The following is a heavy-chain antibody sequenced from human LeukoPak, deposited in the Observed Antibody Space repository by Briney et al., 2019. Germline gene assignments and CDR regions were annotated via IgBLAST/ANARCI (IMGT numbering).Heavy chain of an antibody. D-gene: IGHD6-13*01. V-gene: IGHV1-2*02. Sequence: ASVTVSCKASGYTFTGYYMHWVRQAPGQGLEWMGWINPNSGGTNYAQKFQGRVTMTRDTSISTAYMELSRLRSDDTAVYYCAREIGIAAAAWYYSYMDIWGKGTTVTVSS. CDR2: INPNSGGT. CDR3: AREIGIAAAAWYYSYMDI. J-gene: IGHJ6*03. CDR1: GYTFTGYY.